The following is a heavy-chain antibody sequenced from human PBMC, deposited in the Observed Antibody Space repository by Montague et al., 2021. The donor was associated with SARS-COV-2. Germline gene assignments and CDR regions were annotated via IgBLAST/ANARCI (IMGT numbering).Heavy chain of an antibody. CDR3: ARIRYDILTGYQNLFEY. CDR2: IDWDGDK. D-gene: IGHD3-9*01. V-gene: IGHV2-70*01. J-gene: IGHJ4*02. CDR1: GFSLSTSGMC. Sequence: PALVKLTQTLTLTCTFSGFSLSTSGMCVSWIRQPPGKALEWLALIDWDGDKYYRTSLKTRLTIFKDTSKNQVVLTMTNMDPVDTATYYCARIRYDILTGYQNLFEYWGQGTLVTVSS.